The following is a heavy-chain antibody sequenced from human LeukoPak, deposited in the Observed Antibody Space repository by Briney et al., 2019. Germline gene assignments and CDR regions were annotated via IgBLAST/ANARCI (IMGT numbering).Heavy chain of an antibody. CDR3: ARRAGIGYYDILTGYYAWFDP. Sequence: ASVKVSCKASGGTFSSYAISWVRQAPGQGLEWMGGIIPIFGTANYAQKFQGRVTITADKSTSTAYMELSSLRSEDTAVYYCARRAGIGYYDILTGYYAWFDPWGQGTLVTASS. J-gene: IGHJ5*02. CDR1: GGTFSSYA. CDR2: IIPIFGTA. V-gene: IGHV1-69*06. D-gene: IGHD3-9*01.